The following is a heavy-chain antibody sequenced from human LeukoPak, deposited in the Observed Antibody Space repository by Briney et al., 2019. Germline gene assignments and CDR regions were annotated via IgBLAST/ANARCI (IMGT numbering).Heavy chain of an antibody. V-gene: IGHV1-69*06. CDR1: GGTFSSYA. D-gene: IGHD3-10*01. Sequence: SVKVSCKASGGTFSSYAISWVRQAPGQGLEWMGGIIPIFGTANYAQKFQGRVTITADKSTSTAYMELSSLRSEDTAVYYCARGILWFGEDYYGMDVWGKGTTVTVSS. CDR3: ARGILWFGEDYYGMDV. J-gene: IGHJ6*04. CDR2: IIPIFGTA.